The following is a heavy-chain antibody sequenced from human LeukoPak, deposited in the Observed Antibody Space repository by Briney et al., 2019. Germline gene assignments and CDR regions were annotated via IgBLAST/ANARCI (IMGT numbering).Heavy chain of an antibody. CDR1: GFTFSSYA. Sequence: GGSLRLSCAASGFTFSSYAMHWVRQAPGKGLEWVAVISYDGSNKYYADSVKGRFTISRDNSKNTLYLQMNSLRAEDTALYYCAKDAHYYDSSGYYDYWGQGTLVTVSS. V-gene: IGHV3-30*04. CDR2: ISYDGSNK. CDR3: AKDAHYYDSSGYYDY. J-gene: IGHJ4*02. D-gene: IGHD3-22*01.